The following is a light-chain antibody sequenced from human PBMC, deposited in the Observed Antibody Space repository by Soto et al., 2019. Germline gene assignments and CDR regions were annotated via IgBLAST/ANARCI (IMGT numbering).Light chain of an antibody. CDR1: QTISGW. V-gene: IGKV1-5*01. CDR2: DAS. CDR3: QQYKNLYS. Sequence: DIQMTLSPSTLSASVGDRVTITCRASQTISGWLAWYQQKPGKAPKLLIYDASSLESGVPSRFSGSESGTEFTLTISSLQTEDFATYYCQQYKNLYSFGQGTKLEIK. J-gene: IGKJ2*03.